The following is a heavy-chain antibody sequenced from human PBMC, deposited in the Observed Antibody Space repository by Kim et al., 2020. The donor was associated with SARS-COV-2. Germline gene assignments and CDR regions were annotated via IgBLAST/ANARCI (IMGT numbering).Heavy chain of an antibody. Sequence: GGSLRLSCAASGFTFSTFGMSWVRQAPGKGLEWVSTISGSGGSTYYADSVKGRFTISRDNSKNTLFLQMNSLRAEDTAIYYCAKRSDDYWGHGTLVTVSS. CDR1: GFTFSTFG. CDR2: ISGSGGST. V-gene: IGHV3-23*01. J-gene: IGHJ4*01. CDR3: AKRSDDY.